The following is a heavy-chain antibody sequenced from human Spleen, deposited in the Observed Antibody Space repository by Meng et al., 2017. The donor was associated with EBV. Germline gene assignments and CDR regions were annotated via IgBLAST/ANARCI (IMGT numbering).Heavy chain of an antibody. CDR1: GYTFSVYD. CDR2: MNPGSGNT. J-gene: IGHJ4*02. V-gene: IGHV1-8*01. Sequence: QVQRVQSGAEVRKPGASVRVSCKASGYTFSVYDITWVRQAAGQGLEWMGWMNPGSGNTVYAQKFQGRVTMTRNTSITTAYMELSNLRSEDAAVYYCARGGIDFWGQGTLVTVSS. CDR3: ARGGIDF.